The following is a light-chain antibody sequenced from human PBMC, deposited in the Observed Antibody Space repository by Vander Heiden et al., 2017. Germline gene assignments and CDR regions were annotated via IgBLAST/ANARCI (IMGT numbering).Light chain of an antibody. Sequence: DVVMTQSPLSLPVTLGQPASISCSSTQSLVSSDGNTNLQWFQQRPGQSPRRLIYKVSIRDSGVPDRFSGSGSGTDFTLKISRVEAEDVGVYYCMQDTHWPHTFGQGTKLEIK. CDR1: QSLVSSDGNTN. V-gene: IGKV2-30*01. CDR2: KVS. J-gene: IGKJ2*01. CDR3: MQDTHWPHT.